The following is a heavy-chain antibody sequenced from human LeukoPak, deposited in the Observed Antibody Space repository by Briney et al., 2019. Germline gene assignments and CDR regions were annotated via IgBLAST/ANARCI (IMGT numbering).Heavy chain of an antibody. V-gene: IGHV3-23*01. D-gene: IGHD3-16*02. CDR2: ISGSGRST. CDR1: GFTFSSYA. CDR3: AKALHGYNGMDV. Sequence: GGSLRLSCAASGFTFSSYAMSWVRQAPGEGLAWVSGISGSGRSTHSADSVKGRFTISRDNSKNMLYLQMNSLRAEDTALYYCAKALHGYNGMDVWGQGTTVIVSS. J-gene: IGHJ6*02.